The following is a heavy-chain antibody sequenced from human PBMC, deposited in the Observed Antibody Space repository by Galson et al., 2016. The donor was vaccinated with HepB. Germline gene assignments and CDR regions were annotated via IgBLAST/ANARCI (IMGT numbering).Heavy chain of an antibody. CDR1: GFSFTSYY. V-gene: IGHV5-51*01. CDR2: IYPGDSKT. D-gene: IGHD3-22*01. Sequence: QSGAEVKKPGESLKISCKGSGFSFTSYYIAWVRQMPGKGLEWMGIIYPGDSKTTYSPSFQGQVNISVDKSLSTAYLQWSSLKASDTAMYSCARCTFGMIVLDYWGQGTLVTVSS. CDR3: ARCTFGMIVLDY. J-gene: IGHJ4*02.